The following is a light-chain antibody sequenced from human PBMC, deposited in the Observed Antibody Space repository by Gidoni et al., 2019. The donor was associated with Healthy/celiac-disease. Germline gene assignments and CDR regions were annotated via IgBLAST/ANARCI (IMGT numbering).Light chain of an antibody. CDR2: EVS. Sequence: QSALTQPASVSGSPGQSITISCTGPNSDVGGYNYVSWYQHHPGKAPKPMIYEVSNRPSGVSNRLSGSKSGNTASLTISGLQAEDEADYYCSSYTSSSTLSFGGGTKLTVL. V-gene: IGLV2-14*01. CDR1: NSDVGGYNY. CDR3: SSYTSSSTLS. J-gene: IGLJ2*01.